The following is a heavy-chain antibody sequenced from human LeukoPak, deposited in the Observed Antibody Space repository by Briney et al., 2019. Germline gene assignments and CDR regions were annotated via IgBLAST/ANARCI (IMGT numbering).Heavy chain of an antibody. Sequence: ASVKVSCKASGYTFTSYDINWVRQATGQGLEWVGWMNPNSGNTGYAQKFQGRVTMTRNTSISTAYMELRSLRSDDTAVYYCARDILDYYDSSGFPWDFDYWGQGTLVTVSS. CDR1: GYTFTSYD. J-gene: IGHJ4*02. CDR2: MNPNSGNT. V-gene: IGHV1-8*01. D-gene: IGHD3-22*01. CDR3: ARDILDYYDSSGFPWDFDY.